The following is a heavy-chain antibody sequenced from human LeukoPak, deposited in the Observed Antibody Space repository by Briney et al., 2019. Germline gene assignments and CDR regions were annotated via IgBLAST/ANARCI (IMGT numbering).Heavy chain of an antibody. CDR1: GGTFSSYA. D-gene: IGHD3-3*01. CDR3: AARPHDFWSGLHAFDI. V-gene: IGHV1-69*13. Sequence: ASVKVSCKASGGTFSSYAISWVRQAPGQGLEWMGGIIPIFGTANYAQKFQGRVTITADESTSTAYMELSSLRSEDTAVYYCAARPHDFWSGLHAFDIWGQGTMVTVSS. CDR2: IIPIFGTA. J-gene: IGHJ3*02.